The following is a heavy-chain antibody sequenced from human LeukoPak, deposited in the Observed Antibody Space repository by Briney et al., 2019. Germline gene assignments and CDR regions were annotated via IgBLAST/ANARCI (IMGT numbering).Heavy chain of an antibody. D-gene: IGHD3-22*01. Sequence: SETLSLTCTVSGGSISSGGYYWSWIRQHPGKGLEWIGYIYYSGSTYYNPSLKSRVTISVDTSKNQFSLKLSSVTAADTAVYYCARGAYYYDSSGYYWNPNYYYYGMDVWGQGTTVTVSS. V-gene: IGHV4-31*03. CDR3: ARGAYYYDSSGYYWNPNYYYYGMDV. J-gene: IGHJ6*02. CDR1: GGSISSGGYY. CDR2: IYYSGST.